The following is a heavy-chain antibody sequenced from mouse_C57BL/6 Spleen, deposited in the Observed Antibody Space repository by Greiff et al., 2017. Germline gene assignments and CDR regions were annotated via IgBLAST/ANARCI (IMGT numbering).Heavy chain of an antibody. D-gene: IGHD1-1*01. CDR2: ISSGSSTI. V-gene: IGHV5-17*01. CDR3: ARLYYYGFDY. CDR1: GFTFSDYG. Sequence: EVHLVESGGGLVKPGGSLKLSCAASGFTFSDYGMHWVRQAPEKGLEWVAYISSGSSTIYYADTVKGRFTISRDNAKNTLFLQMTSLRSEDTAMYYCARLYYYGFDYWGQGTTLTVSS. J-gene: IGHJ2*01.